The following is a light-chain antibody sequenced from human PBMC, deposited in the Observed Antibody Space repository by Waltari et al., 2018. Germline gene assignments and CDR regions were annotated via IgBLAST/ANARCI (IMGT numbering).Light chain of an antibody. CDR3: QTWDTDIPVV. V-gene: IGLV4-69*01. Sequence: LVVTQSPSASASLGASVKLTCTLSRRHSSYAIAWHQQQPEKGPRYLMKVNSDGSHTKGDGISDRFSGSSSGAERYLTISSLQSEDEADYYCQTWDTDIPVVFGGGTKMTVL. CDR1: RRHSSYA. J-gene: IGLJ2*01. CDR2: VNSDGSH.